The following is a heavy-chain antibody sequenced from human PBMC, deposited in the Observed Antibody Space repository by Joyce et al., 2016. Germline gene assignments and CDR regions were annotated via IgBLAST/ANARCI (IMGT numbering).Heavy chain of an antibody. CDR2: IIPMFDLA. CDR3: ARSVCSGGSCYSTDYGLDV. CDR1: GGSFRNYG. D-gene: IGHD2-15*01. V-gene: IGHV1-69*17. J-gene: IGHJ6*02. Sequence: GESGADVKRPGSSVNVSCQISGGSFRNYGISWVRQGPAQGLEWMGGIIPMFDLAKYAQKFQGRVMITADKSTSTVYMALSRLIFEDTAVYFCARSVCSGGSCYSTDYGLDVWGQGTTVTVSS.